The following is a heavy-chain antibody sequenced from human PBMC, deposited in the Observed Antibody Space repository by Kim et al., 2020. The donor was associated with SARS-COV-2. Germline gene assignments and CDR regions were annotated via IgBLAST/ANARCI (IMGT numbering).Heavy chain of an antibody. CDR1: GFTFSSYS. CDR3: ARGVVVITTGSLGLAEYFQH. V-gene: IGHV3-21*01. D-gene: IGHD3-22*01. CDR2: ISSSSSYI. J-gene: IGHJ1*01. Sequence: GGSLRLSCAASGFTFSSYSMNWVRQDPGKGLEWVSSISSSSSYIYYADSVKGRFTISRDNAKNSLYLQMNSLRAEDTAVYYCARGVVVITTGSLGLAEYFQHWGQGTLVTVSS.